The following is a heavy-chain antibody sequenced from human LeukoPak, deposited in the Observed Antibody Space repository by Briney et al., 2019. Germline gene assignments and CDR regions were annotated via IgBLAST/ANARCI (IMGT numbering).Heavy chain of an antibody. Sequence: SETLSLTCTVSGGSISSFGYYWSWIRQPPGKGLEWIGYIYYSGSTNYNPSLKSRVTISVDTSKNQFSLKLSSVTAADTAVYYCARLYDRVYAFDIWGQGTMVTVSS. D-gene: IGHD3-22*01. V-gene: IGHV4-61*08. CDR1: GGSISSFGYY. J-gene: IGHJ3*02. CDR3: ARLYDRVYAFDI. CDR2: IYYSGST.